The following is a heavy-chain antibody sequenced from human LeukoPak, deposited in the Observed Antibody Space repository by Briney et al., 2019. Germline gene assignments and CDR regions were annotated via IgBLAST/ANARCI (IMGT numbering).Heavy chain of an antibody. D-gene: IGHD6-13*01. Sequence: ASVKVSCKASGYTFTSYDINWVRQATGQGLEWMGWMNPNSGNTGYAQKFQGRVTMTRNTSISTAYMELSSLRSEDTAVYYCARNAAAAGTGYYYYGMDVWGQGTTVTVSS. CDR3: ARNAAAAGTGYYYYGMDV. CDR2: MNPNSGNT. CDR1: GYTFTSYD. V-gene: IGHV1-8*01. J-gene: IGHJ6*02.